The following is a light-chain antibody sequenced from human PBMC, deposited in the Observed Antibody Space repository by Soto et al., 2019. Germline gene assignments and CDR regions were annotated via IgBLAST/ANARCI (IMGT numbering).Light chain of an antibody. CDR1: SSDVGAYNY. V-gene: IGLV2-14*01. CDR3: NSRASGTTYV. CDR2: EVS. Sequence: QSALTQPASVSGSPGQSITISCIGTSSDVGAYNYVSWYQQLPGKAPKLMIYEVSNRPSGISNRFSGSKSGNTASLTISGLQTEDEADYYCNSRASGTTYVLGTGTKVTVL. J-gene: IGLJ1*01.